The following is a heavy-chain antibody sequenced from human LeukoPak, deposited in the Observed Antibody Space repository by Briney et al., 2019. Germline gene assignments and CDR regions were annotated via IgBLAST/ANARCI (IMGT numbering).Heavy chain of an antibody. V-gene: IGHV3-49*03. CDR2: ISGGTT. J-gene: IGHJ4*02. CDR3: SRGSGWLSVY. D-gene: IGHD6-19*01. Sequence: GGSLRLSCTASGFTIGDYLMSWFRQAPGKGLEWIGFISGGTTEYAASVKGRFTISRDDSTSIAYLQMNSLTTEDTAVYYCSRGSGWLSVYWGQGTLVTVSS. CDR1: GFTIGDYL.